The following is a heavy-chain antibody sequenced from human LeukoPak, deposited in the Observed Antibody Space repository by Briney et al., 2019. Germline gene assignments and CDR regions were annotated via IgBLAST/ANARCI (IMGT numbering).Heavy chain of an antibody. V-gene: IGHV1-69*06. CDR3: ARGDIVVVPAASLYYYYGTDV. CDR2: IIPIFGTA. D-gene: IGHD2-2*01. J-gene: IGHJ6*04. Sequence: ASVKVSCKASGGTFSSYAISWVRQAPGQGLEWMGGIIPIFGTANYAQKFQGRVTITADKSTSTAYMELSSLRSEDTAVYYCARGDIVVVPAASLYYYYGTDVWGKGTTVTVSS. CDR1: GGTFSSYA.